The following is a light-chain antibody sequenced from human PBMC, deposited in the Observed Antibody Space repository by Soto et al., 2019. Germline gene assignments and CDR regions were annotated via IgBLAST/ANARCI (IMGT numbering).Light chain of an antibody. Sequence: QSLLTQPPSLSGAPVQRVTISCTGSGSNIGAPYDVHWYQHLPGAAPKLLIYGSTNRPSGVPGRFSGSKSGTSASLAITGLQAEDEADYYCQSYDSSLSGYVFGAGTKVTVL. J-gene: IGLJ1*01. CDR2: GST. CDR1: GSNIGAPYD. CDR3: QSYDSSLSGYV. V-gene: IGLV1-40*01.